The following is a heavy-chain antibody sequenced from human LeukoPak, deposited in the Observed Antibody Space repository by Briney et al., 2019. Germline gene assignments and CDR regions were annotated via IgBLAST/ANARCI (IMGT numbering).Heavy chain of an antibody. V-gene: IGHV5-51*01. J-gene: IGHJ4*02. Sequence: GESLKISCKGSGYSFTSYWIGWARQMPGKALEWMRLIYPGDSDTRYRPSFQGLVTISADKSISTAYLQWSSLKASDTAMYFCARSLAARGSYALWGQGTLVTVSS. D-gene: IGHD1-26*01. CDR2: IYPGDSDT. CDR1: GYSFTSYW. CDR3: ARSLAARGSYAL.